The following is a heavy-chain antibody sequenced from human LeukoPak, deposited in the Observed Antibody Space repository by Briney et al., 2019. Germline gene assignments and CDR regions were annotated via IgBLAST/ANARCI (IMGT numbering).Heavy chain of an antibody. CDR1: GGSISSSNW. D-gene: IGHD3-10*01. Sequence: SETLSLTCAVSGGSISSSNWWSWVRQPPGKGLEWIGEIYHSGSNNYNPSLKSRVTISVDTSKNQFSLKLSSVTAADTAVYYCARWFGELPAFDYWGQGALLAVSS. V-gene: IGHV4-4*02. J-gene: IGHJ4*02. CDR2: IYHSGSN. CDR3: ARWFGELPAFDY.